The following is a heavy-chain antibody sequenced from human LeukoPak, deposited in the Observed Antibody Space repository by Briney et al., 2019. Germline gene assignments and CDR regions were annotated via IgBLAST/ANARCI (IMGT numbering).Heavy chain of an antibody. CDR2: ISGSGGSA. D-gene: IGHD6-19*01. CDR1: GFMFSNYG. Sequence: GGSLRLSCAASGFMFSNYGMSWVRQPPGKGLEWVSSISGSGGSAYYADSVKGRFTISRDNSKDTLSLQMNSLRGEDTAVYYCARSRIEVLGTGAFDFWGQGSLVTVSS. V-gene: IGHV3-23*01. CDR3: ARSRIEVLGTGAFDF. J-gene: IGHJ4*02.